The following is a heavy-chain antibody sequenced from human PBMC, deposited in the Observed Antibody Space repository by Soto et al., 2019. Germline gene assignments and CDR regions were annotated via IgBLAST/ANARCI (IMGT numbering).Heavy chain of an antibody. J-gene: IGHJ6*02. Sequence: GSLRLSCAASGFTFSSYEMNWVRQAPGKGLEWVSYISSSGSTIYYADSVKGRFTISGDNAKNSLYLQMNSLRAEDTAVYYCAREQLVYYYYGMDVWGQGTTVTVSS. V-gene: IGHV3-48*03. CDR2: ISSSGSTI. D-gene: IGHD6-13*01. CDR1: GFTFSSYE. CDR3: AREQLVYYYYGMDV.